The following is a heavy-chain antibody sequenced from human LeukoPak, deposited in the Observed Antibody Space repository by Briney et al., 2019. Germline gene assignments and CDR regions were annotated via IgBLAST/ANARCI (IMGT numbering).Heavy chain of an antibody. Sequence: PSETLSLTCTVSGGSISSGGYYWSWIRQPPGKGLEWIGYIYHSGSTYYNPSLKSRVTISVDRSKNQFSLKLSSVTAADTAVYYCARRVKVGATTGAFDYWGQGTLVTVSS. V-gene: IGHV4-30-2*01. CDR2: IYHSGST. CDR1: GGSISSGGYY. D-gene: IGHD1-26*01. J-gene: IGHJ4*02. CDR3: ARRVKVGATTGAFDY.